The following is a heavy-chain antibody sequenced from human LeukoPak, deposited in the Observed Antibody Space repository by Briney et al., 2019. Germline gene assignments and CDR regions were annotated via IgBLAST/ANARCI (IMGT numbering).Heavy chain of an antibody. Sequence: PGGSLRLSCAASGFAFSSYWMSWVRRAPGKGLEWVANIKKDGSEKYYVDSVKGRFTISRDNAKTSLYLQMNSLRAEDTAVYYCARHLSGVTGYTYGRGIDYWGQGTLVTVSS. V-gene: IGHV3-7*01. CDR1: GFAFSSYW. CDR2: IKKDGSEK. CDR3: ARHLSGVTGYTYGRGIDY. D-gene: IGHD5-18*01. J-gene: IGHJ4*02.